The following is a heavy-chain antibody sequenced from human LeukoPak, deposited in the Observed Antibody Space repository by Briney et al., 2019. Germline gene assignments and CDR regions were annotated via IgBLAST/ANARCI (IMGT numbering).Heavy chain of an antibody. Sequence: GGSLRLSCAASGFSVSLNYMNWVRQAPGKGLEWVSILYSGSDTYYSDSAKGRFTISRDSSKNMLFLHTNSLRAEDTAVYYCARVGDHFHWYLDLWGRGTLVTVSS. CDR2: LYSGSDT. CDR1: GFSVSLNY. J-gene: IGHJ2*01. CDR3: ARVGDHFHWYLDL. V-gene: IGHV3-53*01. D-gene: IGHD3-3*02.